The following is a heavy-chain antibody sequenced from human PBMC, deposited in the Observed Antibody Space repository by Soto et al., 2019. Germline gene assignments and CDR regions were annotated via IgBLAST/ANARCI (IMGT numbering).Heavy chain of an antibody. D-gene: IGHD3-16*02. Sequence: GGSLRLSCAASGFTFSSYGMHWVRQAPGKGLEWVAVISYDGSNKYYADSVKGRFTISRDNSKNTLYLQMNSLRAEDTAVYYCAKDRGGSYPYWGQGTLVTVSS. CDR3: AKDRGGSYPY. CDR1: GFTFSSYG. V-gene: IGHV3-30*18. J-gene: IGHJ4*02. CDR2: ISYDGSNK.